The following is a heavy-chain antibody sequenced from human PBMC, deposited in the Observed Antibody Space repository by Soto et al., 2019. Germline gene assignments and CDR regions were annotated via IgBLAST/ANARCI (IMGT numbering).Heavy chain of an antibody. CDR1: GDSVSSSSVT. CDR2: TYYRSKWYN. D-gene: IGHD1-26*01. CDR3: VRLIGNSWLDF. Sequence: PSQTLSLTCAISGDSVSSSSVTWNWIRQSPSRGLEWLGRTYYRSKWYNDYAESVKSRITINPDTSNNQFSLHLNSVTPEDTVVYYCVRLIGNSWLDFWGQGTLVTVSS. J-gene: IGHJ5*01. V-gene: IGHV6-1*01.